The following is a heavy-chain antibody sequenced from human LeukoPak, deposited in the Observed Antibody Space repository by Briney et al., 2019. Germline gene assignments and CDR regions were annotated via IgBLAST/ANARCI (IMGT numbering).Heavy chain of an antibody. J-gene: IGHJ4*02. CDR2: IGSSSGPI. V-gene: IGHV3-48*01. Sequence: GGSLRLSCAASGFTFSSYAMSWVRQAPGKGLEWISYIGSSSGPIYYADSVKGRFTISRDNAKNSLYIQMNSLRVEDTAVYYCARDPANCTDGVCHMPFDYWGQGTLVTVSS. CDR1: GFTFSSYA. CDR3: ARDPANCTDGVCHMPFDY. D-gene: IGHD2-8*01.